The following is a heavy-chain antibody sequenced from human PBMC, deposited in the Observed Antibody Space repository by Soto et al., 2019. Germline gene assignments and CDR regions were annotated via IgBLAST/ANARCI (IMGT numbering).Heavy chain of an antibody. CDR3: ARVGGDDFGDSGGFDF. CDR1: GGSIRDYF. Sequence: QVQLQESGPGLVKPSETLSLTCTVSGGSIRDYFWTWIRQPPGKGLEWIGYIYYSGRTKYNPSLKSRVSISVDTSKNRFSLQLRSVNAADTAVDYCARVGGDDFGDSGGFDFWGQGTLVTVSS. D-gene: IGHD4-17*01. V-gene: IGHV4-59*01. J-gene: IGHJ4*02. CDR2: IYYSGRT.